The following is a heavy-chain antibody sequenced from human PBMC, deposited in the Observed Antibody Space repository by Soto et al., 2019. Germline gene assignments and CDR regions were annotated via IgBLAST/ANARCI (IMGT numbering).Heavy chain of an antibody. J-gene: IGHJ1*01. Sequence: GGSLRLSCAASGFTFSSYAMSWVRQAPGKGLEWVSAISGSGGSTYYADSVKGRFTISRDNSKNTLYLQMNSLRAEDTAVYYCAKMGGWIVVVVAATPEYFQHWGQGTLVTVSS. CDR3: AKMGGWIVVVVAATPEYFQH. D-gene: IGHD2-15*01. CDR1: GFTFSSYA. CDR2: ISGSGGST. V-gene: IGHV3-23*01.